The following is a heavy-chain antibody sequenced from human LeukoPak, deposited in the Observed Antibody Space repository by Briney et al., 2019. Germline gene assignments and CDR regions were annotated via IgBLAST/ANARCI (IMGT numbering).Heavy chain of an antibody. D-gene: IGHD3-3*01. Sequence: PGGSLRLSCAASGFTFSRYSMNWVRQAPGKGLEWVSYISSKNVIYYADSVKGRFTISRDNAKNSLYLQMNSLRAEDTAVYYCARPLESYYYMDAWGKGTTVTVSS. J-gene: IGHJ6*03. V-gene: IGHV3-48*04. CDR2: ISSKNVI. CDR3: ARPLESYYYMDA. CDR1: GFTFSRYS.